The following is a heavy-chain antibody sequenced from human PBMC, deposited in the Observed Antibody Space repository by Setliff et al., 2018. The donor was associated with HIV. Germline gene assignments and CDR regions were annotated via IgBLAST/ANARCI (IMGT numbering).Heavy chain of an antibody. J-gene: IGHJ2*01. CDR2: INAGNGNT. D-gene: IGHD2-2*01. CDR3: ARDLLSSSWYFDL. Sequence: ASVKVSCKASGYTFTTYAMHWVRQAPGQRLEWMGWINAGNGNTKYSQKFQGRVTITRDTSASTVYMELGSLRSEDTALYYCARDLLSSSWYFDLWGRGTLVTVSS. CDR1: GYTFTTYA. V-gene: IGHV1-3*01.